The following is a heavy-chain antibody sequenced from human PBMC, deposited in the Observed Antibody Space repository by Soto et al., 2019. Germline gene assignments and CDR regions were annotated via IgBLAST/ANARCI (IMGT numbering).Heavy chain of an antibody. J-gene: IGHJ4*02. CDR1: GDTFSSYA. V-gene: IGHV1-69*01. Sequence: QVQLVQSGAEVKKPGSSVKVSCKASGDTFSSYAINWVRQAPGQGLEWMGGIIPMLGTANYEQKFKGRVTITAGERTSTVYMELSSLRSEDTAVYYCARVGPAHYYDSSGYYSPLDYWGQGTLVTVSS. CDR3: ARVGPAHYYDSSGYYSPLDY. D-gene: IGHD3-22*01. CDR2: IIPMLGTA.